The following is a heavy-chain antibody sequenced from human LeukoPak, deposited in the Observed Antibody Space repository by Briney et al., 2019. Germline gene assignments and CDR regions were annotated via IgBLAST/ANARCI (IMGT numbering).Heavy chain of an antibody. CDR3: SRESGRAGYKNHAFNI. CDR1: GFNFGDCA. D-gene: IGHD5-24*01. V-gene: IGHV3-49*03. J-gene: IGHJ3*02. Sequence: GGSLRLSCTASGFNFGDCAMSWFRQAPGQGLEWVSFIRSKIHGGTTEYAASVKGRFTISRDDSKSIAYLQMNSLKTEDTAVYYCSRESGRAGYKNHAFNIWGQGTMVTVSS. CDR2: IRSKIHGGTT.